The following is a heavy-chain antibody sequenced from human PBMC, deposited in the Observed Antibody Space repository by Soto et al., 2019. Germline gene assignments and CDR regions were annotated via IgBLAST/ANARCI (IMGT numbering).Heavy chain of an antibody. V-gene: IGHV4-59*08. CDR1: GGSISSYY. CDR2: IYYSGST. Sequence: SETLSLTCTVSGGSISSYYWSWIRQPPGKGLEWIGYIYYSGSTNYNPSLKSRVTISVDTSKNQFSLKLSSVTAADTAVYYCARHSGGPNYGDYPEAYYYYYYYMDVWGKGTTVTVSS. D-gene: IGHD4-17*01. CDR3: ARHSGGPNYGDYPEAYYYYYYYMDV. J-gene: IGHJ6*03.